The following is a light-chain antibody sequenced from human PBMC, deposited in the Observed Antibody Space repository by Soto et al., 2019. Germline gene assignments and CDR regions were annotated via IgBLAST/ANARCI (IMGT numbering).Light chain of an antibody. CDR3: QQFGDSPLT. CDR2: GIT. V-gene: IGKV3-20*01. CDR1: QNVKSNS. Sequence: DIVLTQSPGTLSLSPGESATLSCRASQNVKSNSLGWYQQKPGQAPRLLIYGITIRAAGIPDRFSGSGSGTDFTLIISRLEPEEFAVYYCQQFGDSPLTFGQGTTLEI. J-gene: IGKJ2*01.